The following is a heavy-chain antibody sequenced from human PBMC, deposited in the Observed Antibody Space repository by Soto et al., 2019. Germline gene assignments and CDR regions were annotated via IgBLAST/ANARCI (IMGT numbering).Heavy chain of an antibody. V-gene: IGHV1-18*01. J-gene: IGHJ4*02. CDR1: GYTFTSYG. Sequence: ASVKVSCKASGYTFTSYGISWVRQAPGQGLDWMGWISAYNGNTNYAQKLQGRVTMTTDTSTSTAYMELRSLRSDDTAVYYCARGNCSSTSCYGGYWGQGTLVTVSS. CDR3: ARGNCSSTSCYGGY. D-gene: IGHD2-2*01. CDR2: ISAYNGNT.